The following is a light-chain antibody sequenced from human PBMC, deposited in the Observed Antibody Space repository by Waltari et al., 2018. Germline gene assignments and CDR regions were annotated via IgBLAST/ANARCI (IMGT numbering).Light chain of an antibody. CDR2: STS. CDR3: QKYNSAPRT. Sequence: DIQMTQSPSSLSASLGDRLPITCRASQGINNHLAWYQQKPGKVPTLLIYSTSTLQSGVPSRFSGSGSGTDFTLTISSLHPEDVATYYCQKYNSAPRTFGPGTKVEIK. CDR1: QGINNH. V-gene: IGKV1-27*01. J-gene: IGKJ1*01.